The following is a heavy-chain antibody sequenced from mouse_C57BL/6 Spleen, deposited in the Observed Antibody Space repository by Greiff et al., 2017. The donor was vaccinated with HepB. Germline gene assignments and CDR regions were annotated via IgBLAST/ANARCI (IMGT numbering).Heavy chain of an antibody. J-gene: IGHJ1*03. CDR1: GYTFTEYT. Sequence: HVQLQQSGAELVKPGASVKLSCKASGYTFTEYTIHWVKQRSGQGLEWIGWFYPGSGSIKYNEKFKDKATLTADKSSSTVYMELSRLTSEDSAVYFCARHEENYDGGYWYFDVWGTGTTVTVSS. V-gene: IGHV1-62-2*01. D-gene: IGHD2-4*01. CDR3: ARHEENYDGGYWYFDV. CDR2: FYPGSGSI.